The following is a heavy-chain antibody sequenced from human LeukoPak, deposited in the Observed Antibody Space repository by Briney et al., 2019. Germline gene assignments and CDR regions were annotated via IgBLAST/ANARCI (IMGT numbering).Heavy chain of an antibody. Sequence: GASVKVSCKASGGTFSRYAISWVRQAPGQGLEWMGGIIPIFGTANYAQKFQGRVTITADESTSTAYMELSSLRSEDTAMYYCARVHPREKSEQRGQGTLVPVSS. V-gene: IGHV1-69*13. CDR2: IIPIFGTA. D-gene: IGHD1/OR15-1a*01. CDR3: ARVHPREKSEQ. CDR1: GGTFSRYA. J-gene: IGHJ4*01.